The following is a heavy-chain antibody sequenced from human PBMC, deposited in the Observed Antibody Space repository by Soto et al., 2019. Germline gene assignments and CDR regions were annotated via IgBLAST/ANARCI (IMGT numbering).Heavy chain of an antibody. Sequence: PGGSLRLSCAASGFTFSSYGMNWVRQAPGKGLEWVADIWDDGSNKNYADSVKGRFTISRDNSKNTLYLQMNSLRAEDTAVYYCARDGTYYYGMDVWGQGTTVTVSS. CDR3: ARDGTYYYGMDV. CDR2: IWDDGSNK. J-gene: IGHJ6*02. V-gene: IGHV3-33*01. CDR1: GFTFSSYG.